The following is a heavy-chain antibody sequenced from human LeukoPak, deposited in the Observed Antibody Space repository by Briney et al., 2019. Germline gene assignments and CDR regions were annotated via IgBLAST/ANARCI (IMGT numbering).Heavy chain of an antibody. CDR3: AREGCSSTSCQYYFDY. CDR2: INPNSGGT. D-gene: IGHD2-2*01. J-gene: IGHJ4*02. CDR1: GYTFTGYY. V-gene: IGHV1-2*02. Sequence: AASVKVSCKASGYTFTGYYMHWVRQAPGQGLEWMGWINPNSGGTNHAQKFQGRVTMTRDTSISTAYMELSRLRSDDTAVYYCAREGCSSTSCQYYFDYWGQGTLVTVSS.